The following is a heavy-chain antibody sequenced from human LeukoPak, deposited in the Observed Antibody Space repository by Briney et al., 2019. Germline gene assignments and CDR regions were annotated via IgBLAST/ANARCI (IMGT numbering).Heavy chain of an antibody. Sequence: SETLSLTCTVSGGSISSGGYYWSWIRQHPGKGLEWIGYIYYSGSTYYNPSLKSRVTISVDTSKNQFSLKLSSVTAADTAVYYCARIAATGIDYWGQGTLVTVSS. D-gene: IGHD6-13*01. J-gene: IGHJ4*02. CDR2: IYYSGST. CDR3: ARIAATGIDY. V-gene: IGHV4-31*03. CDR1: GGSISSGGYY.